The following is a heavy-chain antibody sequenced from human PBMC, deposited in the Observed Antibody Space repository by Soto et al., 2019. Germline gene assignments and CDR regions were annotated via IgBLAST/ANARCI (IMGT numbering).Heavy chain of an antibody. V-gene: IGHV3-21*01. D-gene: IGHD3-10*01. Sequence: GGSLRLSCAASGFTFSSYSMNWVRQAPGKGLEWVSSISSSSSYIYYADSVKGRFTISRDNAKNSLYLQMNSLRAEDTAVYYCARDSYSTYYYGSGSYYGSYYYYYMDVWGKGTTVTVSS. J-gene: IGHJ6*03. CDR3: ARDSYSTYYYGSGSYYGSYYYYYMDV. CDR1: GFTFSSYS. CDR2: ISSSSSYI.